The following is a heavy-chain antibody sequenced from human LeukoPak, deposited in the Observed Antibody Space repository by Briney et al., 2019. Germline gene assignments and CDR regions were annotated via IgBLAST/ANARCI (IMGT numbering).Heavy chain of an antibody. D-gene: IGHD3-3*01. CDR1: GFTFGSYA. CDR2: ISGSGGST. V-gene: IGHV3-23*01. CDR3: AKDRLAFRSSAGYFDY. Sequence: PGGSLRLSCAASGFTFGSYAMSWVRQAPGKGLEWVSAISGSGGSTYYADSVKGRFTISRDNSKNTLYLQMNSLRAEDTAVYYCAKDRLAFRSSAGYFDYWGQGTLVTVSS. J-gene: IGHJ4*02.